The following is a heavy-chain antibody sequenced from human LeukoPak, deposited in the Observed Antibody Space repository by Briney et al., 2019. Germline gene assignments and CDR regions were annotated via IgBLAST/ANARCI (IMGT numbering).Heavy chain of an antibody. D-gene: IGHD4-17*01. J-gene: IGHJ4*02. V-gene: IGHV4-39*01. CDR1: GGSISSASYY. CDR3: ASYGDYVPVFDY. Sequence: SETLSLTCTVSGGSISSASYYWGWIRQPPGKGLEWIGNIYYSGSTYYNPSLKSRVTISVDTSKNQFSLKLSSVTAADTAVYYCASYGDYVPVFDYWGQGTLVTVSS. CDR2: IYYSGST.